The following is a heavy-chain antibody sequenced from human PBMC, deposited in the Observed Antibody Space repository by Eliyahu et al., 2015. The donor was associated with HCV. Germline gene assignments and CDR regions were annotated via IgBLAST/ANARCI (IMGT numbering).Heavy chain of an antibody. Sequence: QVQLVESGGGVVQPGRSLRLSCAAPGFTFSGFGMQWVRPGPGARGGWVAVISSDGSYQYYGDSVKGRFTISRDNSKNTLYLQMNSLRAEDTAVYYCAKDGGRAVAGTFDYWGQGTLVTVSS. CDR2: ISSDGSYQ. J-gene: IGHJ4*02. CDR1: GFTFSGFG. CDR3: AKDGGRAVAGTFDY. D-gene: IGHD6-19*01. V-gene: IGHV3-30*18.